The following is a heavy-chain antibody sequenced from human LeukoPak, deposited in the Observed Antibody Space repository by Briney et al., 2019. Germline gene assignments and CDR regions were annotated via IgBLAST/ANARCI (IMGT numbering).Heavy chain of an antibody. Sequence: GASVKVSCKTSGYSFTSFYMHWVRQAPGQGLEWMGLINLRGGSTSYAQKFQGRVTMTRDTSTSTVYMELSSLISEDTAVYYCARGGYSYGYLKSPFDYWGQGTLVTVSS. V-gene: IGHV1-46*01. D-gene: IGHD5-18*01. J-gene: IGHJ4*02. CDR2: INLRGGST. CDR1: GYSFTSFY. CDR3: ARGGYSYGYLKSPFDY.